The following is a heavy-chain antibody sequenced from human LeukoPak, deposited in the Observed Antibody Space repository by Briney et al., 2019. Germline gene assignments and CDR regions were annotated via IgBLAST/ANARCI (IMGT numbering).Heavy chain of an antibody. CDR2: ISGSGGST. V-gene: IGHV3-23*01. Sequence: GGSLRLSCAASGFTFSSYAMSWVRQAPGKGLEWVSAISGSGGSTYYADSVKGRFTISRDNAKNSLYLQMNSLRAEDTAVYYCARDLSPHYDFWSGYYPNYFDYWGQGTLVTVSS. CDR1: GFTFSSYA. CDR3: ARDLSPHYDFWSGYYPNYFDY. D-gene: IGHD3-3*01. J-gene: IGHJ4*02.